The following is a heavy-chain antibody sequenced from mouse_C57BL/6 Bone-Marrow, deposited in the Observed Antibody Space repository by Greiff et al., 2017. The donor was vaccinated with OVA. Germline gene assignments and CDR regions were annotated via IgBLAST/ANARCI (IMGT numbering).Heavy chain of an antibody. CDR2: IRNKASCYTT. CDR3: ASNCPRALDY. V-gene: IGHV7-3*01. J-gene: IGHJ4*01. CDR1: GFTFTASY. Sequence: EVKLVESGGGLVQPGGSLNLSCAASGFTFTASYLSWVRQPPGKALEWLGFIRNKASCYTTEYSASVKGRFTITRDNSQSILYLQMNALRAEDSATFYCASNCPRALDYWGQGTSVTVSS.